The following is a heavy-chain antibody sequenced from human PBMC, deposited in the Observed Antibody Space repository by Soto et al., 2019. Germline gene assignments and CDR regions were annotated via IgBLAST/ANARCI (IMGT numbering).Heavy chain of an antibody. J-gene: IGHJ4*01. V-gene: IGHV4-39*01. Sequence: PWETVSRTCPFSGVSNSSRSYYWGWIRQPPGKGLEGIGSIYYSGSTYYNPSLKTRVTISVDTSKNQFSLKLSSVTAADTAVYYCQRHSLRSKIFGGVAKNGFD. CDR3: QRHSLRSKIFGGVAKNGFD. CDR2: IYYSGST. CDR1: GVSNSSRSYY. D-gene: IGHD3-3*01.